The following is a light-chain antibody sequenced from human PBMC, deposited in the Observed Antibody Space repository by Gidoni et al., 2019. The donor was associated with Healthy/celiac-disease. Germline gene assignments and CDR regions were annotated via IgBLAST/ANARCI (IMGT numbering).Light chain of an antibody. J-gene: IGKJ2*04. V-gene: IGKV3-11*01. Sequence: EIVLTQSPATLSLSPGERATLSCRASQSVSSYLAWHQQKPGQAPRLLIYDASNRATGIPARFSGSGSGTDFTLTISSLEPEDFAVYYCQQRSNWPLCSFGQGTKLEIK. CDR2: DAS. CDR3: QQRSNWPLCS. CDR1: QSVSSY.